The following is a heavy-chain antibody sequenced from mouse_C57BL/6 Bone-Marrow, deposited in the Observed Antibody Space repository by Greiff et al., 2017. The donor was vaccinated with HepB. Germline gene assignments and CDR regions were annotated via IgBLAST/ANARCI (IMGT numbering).Heavy chain of an antibody. J-gene: IGHJ4*01. Sequence: EVQVVESGGGLVQSGRSLRLSCATSGFTFSDFYMEWVRQAPGKGLEWIAASRNKANDYTTEYSASVKGRFIVSRDTSQSILYLQMNALRAEDTAMYYCARDAGILGAMDYWGQGTSVTVSS. CDR2: SRNKANDYTT. CDR1: GFTFSDFY. D-gene: IGHD4-1*01. V-gene: IGHV7-1*01. CDR3: ARDAGILGAMDY.